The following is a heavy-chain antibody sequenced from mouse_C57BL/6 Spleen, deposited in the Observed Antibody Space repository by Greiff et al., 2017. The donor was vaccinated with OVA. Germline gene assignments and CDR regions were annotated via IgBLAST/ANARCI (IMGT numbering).Heavy chain of an antibody. CDR1: GFTFSDYG. J-gene: IGHJ4*01. V-gene: IGHV5-17*01. Sequence: VQLKESGGGLVKPGGSLKLSCAASGFTFSDYGMHWVRQAPEKGLEWVAYISSGSSTIYYADTVKGRFTISRDNAKNTLFLQMTSLRSEDTAMYHCASFHYYGSSSYAMDYWGQGTSVTVSS. CDR2: ISSGSSTI. CDR3: ASFHYYGSSSYAMDY. D-gene: IGHD1-1*01.